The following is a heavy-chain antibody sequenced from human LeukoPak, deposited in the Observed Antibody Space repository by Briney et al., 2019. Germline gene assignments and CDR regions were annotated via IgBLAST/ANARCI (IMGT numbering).Heavy chain of an antibody. V-gene: IGHV3-74*01. CDR3: ASRQYSSSSFDY. CDR2: INSDGSST. D-gene: IGHD6-6*01. Sequence: GGSLRLSCAASGFTFSSYWMHWVRQAPGKGLVWVSRINSDGSSTSYADSVKGRFTISRDNAKNSLYLQMNSLRAEDTAVYYCASRQYSSSSFDYWGQGTLVTVSS. J-gene: IGHJ4*02. CDR1: GFTFSSYW.